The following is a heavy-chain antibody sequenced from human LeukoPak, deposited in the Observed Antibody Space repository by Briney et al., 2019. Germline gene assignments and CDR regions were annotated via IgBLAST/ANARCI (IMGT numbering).Heavy chain of an antibody. CDR1: GGSISSGGYY. CDR2: IYHSGST. J-gene: IGHJ5*02. V-gene: IGHV4-30-2*01. Sequence: PSQTLSLTCTVSGGSISSGGYYWSWIRQPPGKGLEWIGYIYHSGSTYYNPSLKSRVTISVGRSKNQFSLKLSSVTAADTAVYYCARGTRGWFDPWGQGTLVTVSS. CDR3: ARGTRGWFDP. D-gene: IGHD5-24*01.